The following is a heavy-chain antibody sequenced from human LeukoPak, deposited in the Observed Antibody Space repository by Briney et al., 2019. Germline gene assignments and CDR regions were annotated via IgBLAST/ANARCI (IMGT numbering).Heavy chain of an antibody. D-gene: IGHD2-15*01. V-gene: IGHV3-23*01. J-gene: IGHJ4*02. Sequence: GGSLRLSCAASGFTFSSYAMSWVRQAPGKGLEWVSGISGSGGSTYYADSVKGRFTISRDNSKNTLYLQMNSLRAEDTAVYYGAKARYCSGGSCYSDYWGQGTLVTVSS. CDR2: ISGSGGST. CDR1: GFTFSSYA. CDR3: AKARYCSGGSCYSDY.